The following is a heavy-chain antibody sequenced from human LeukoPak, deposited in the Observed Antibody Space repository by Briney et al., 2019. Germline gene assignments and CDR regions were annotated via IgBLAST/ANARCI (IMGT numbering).Heavy chain of an antibody. J-gene: IGHJ4*02. Sequence: SVKVSCKASGGTFSSYAFSWVRQAPGQGLEWMGGIIPLYGTANYAQKFQGRVTITADKSTSTAYMELSSLRSEDTAVYYCARYHYDFWSGYYFDYWGQGTLVTVSS. CDR2: IIPLYGTA. V-gene: IGHV1-69*06. D-gene: IGHD3-3*01. CDR1: GGTFSSYA. CDR3: ARYHYDFWSGYYFDY.